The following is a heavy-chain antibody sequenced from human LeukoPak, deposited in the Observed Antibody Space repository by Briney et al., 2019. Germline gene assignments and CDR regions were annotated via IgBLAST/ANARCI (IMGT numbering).Heavy chain of an antibody. V-gene: IGHV3-49*04. CDR2: IRGKGYGGTT. J-gene: IGHJ3*02. D-gene: IGHD3-22*01. CDR3: TRGRSAYLDAFDI. Sequence: GGSLRLSCAASGFTFSNAWMSWVRQAPGKGLEWVGFIRGKGYGGTTEYAASVKGRFTVSRDNTKSIAYLQMNSLKTEDTGVYFCTRGRSAYLDAFDIWGQGTMVTVSS. CDR1: GFTFSNAW.